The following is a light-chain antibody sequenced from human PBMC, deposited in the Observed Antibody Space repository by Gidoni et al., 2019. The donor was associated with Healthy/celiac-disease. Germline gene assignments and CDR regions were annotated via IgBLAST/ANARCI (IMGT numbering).Light chain of an antibody. CDR3: QQYNNWPPWT. J-gene: IGKJ1*01. V-gene: IGKV3-15*01. CDR1: QSVSSN. Sequence: EIVMTQSPATLSVSPGERATLSCRASQSVSSNLAWYQQKPGQAPRILIYGASTRAPGSPARFSGSGSGTEFTLTISSLQSEDFAVYYCQQYNNWPPWTFGQGTKVEIK. CDR2: GAS.